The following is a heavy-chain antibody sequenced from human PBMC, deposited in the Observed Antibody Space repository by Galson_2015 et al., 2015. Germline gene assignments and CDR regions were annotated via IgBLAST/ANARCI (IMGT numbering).Heavy chain of an antibody. Sequence: SLRLCCAASGFTVSRHYMSWVRQAPGKGLEWDSVIYSGGNTFYAESVKGRFTISRDNSKNKLSLHMNSLRAEDTAVYYCTRNKFRHTIFGNWGQGTLVTVSS. J-gene: IGHJ4*02. D-gene: IGHD3-3*01. V-gene: IGHV3-53*01. CDR2: IYSGGNT. CDR3: TRNKFRHTIFGN. CDR1: GFTVSRHY.